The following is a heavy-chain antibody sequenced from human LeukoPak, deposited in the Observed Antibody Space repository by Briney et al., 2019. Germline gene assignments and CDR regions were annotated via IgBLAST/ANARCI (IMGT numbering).Heavy chain of an antibody. Sequence: GASVKVSCKASGGTFSSYAISWVRQAPGQGLEWMGRIIPIFGTANFAQKFQGRVTITTTESTSTAYMELSSLRSEHTAVYYCARARGSLRYFDWSYASYYFDYWGQGTLVTVSS. V-gene: IGHV1-69*05. J-gene: IGHJ4*02. CDR1: GGTFSSYA. D-gene: IGHD3-9*01. CDR2: IIPIFGTA. CDR3: ARARGSLRYFDWSYASYYFDY.